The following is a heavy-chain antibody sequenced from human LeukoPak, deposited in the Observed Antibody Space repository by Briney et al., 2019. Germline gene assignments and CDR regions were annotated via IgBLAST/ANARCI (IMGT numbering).Heavy chain of an antibody. D-gene: IGHD3-16*01. CDR2: ISSSADNT. J-gene: IGHJ4*02. Sequence: PGGSLRLSCAASGFTFSNYAMSWVRQAPGKGLEWVSSISSSADNTYHADSVKGRFTISRDNAKNSLSLQMNYVRAGDTAIYYCAYTNHLTYWGQGTLVTVSS. V-gene: IGHV3-23*01. CDR3: AYTNHLTY. CDR1: GFTFSNYA.